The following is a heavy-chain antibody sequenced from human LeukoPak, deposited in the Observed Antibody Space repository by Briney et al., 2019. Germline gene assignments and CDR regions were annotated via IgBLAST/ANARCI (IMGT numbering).Heavy chain of an antibody. D-gene: IGHD6-19*01. CDR2: IYYSGST. Sequence: PSETLSLTCTVSGGSISSYYWSWFRQPPGKGLEWFGYIYYSGSTNYNPSLKSRVTISVDTSKNQFSLKLSSVTAADTAVYYCARDDSSGWYNWFDPWGQGTLVTVSS. J-gene: IGHJ5*02. CDR1: GGSISSYY. CDR3: ARDDSSGWYNWFDP. V-gene: IGHV4-59*01.